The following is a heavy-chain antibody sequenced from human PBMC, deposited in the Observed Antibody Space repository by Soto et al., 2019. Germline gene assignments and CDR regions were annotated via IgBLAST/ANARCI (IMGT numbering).Heavy chain of an antibody. CDR2: ISYSGST. J-gene: IGHJ4*02. CDR1: GGSFSSSSYY. D-gene: IGHD3-22*01. Sequence: SETLSLTCAVYGGSFSSSSYYWGWIRQPPGKGLEWIGSISYSGSTYYNPSLKSRVTIFVDTSKNQFSLKLSSVTAADTAVYYCASYYYDSSGYYYVPGVYWGQGTLVTVS. CDR3: ASYYYDSSGYYYVPGVY. V-gene: IGHV4-39*01.